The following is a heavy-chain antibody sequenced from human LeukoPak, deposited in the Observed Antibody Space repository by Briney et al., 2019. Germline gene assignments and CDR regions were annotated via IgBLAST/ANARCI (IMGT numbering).Heavy chain of an antibody. D-gene: IGHD3-10*01. V-gene: IGHV3-20*04. CDR2: INWNGGST. CDR3: ARDASPRYTMVRGVNWFDP. J-gene: IGHJ5*02. Sequence: PGGSLRLSCAASGFTFDDYGMSWVRQAPGKGLEWVSGINWNGGSTGYADSVKGRFTISRDNAKNSLYLQMNSLRAEDTALYYCARDASPRYTMVRGVNWFDPWGQGTLVTVSS. CDR1: GFTFDDYG.